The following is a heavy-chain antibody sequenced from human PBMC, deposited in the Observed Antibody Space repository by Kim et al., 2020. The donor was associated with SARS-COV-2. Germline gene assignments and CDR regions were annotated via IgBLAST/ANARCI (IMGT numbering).Heavy chain of an antibody. CDR2: MNPNSGNT. J-gene: IGHJ4*02. CDR1: GYTFTSYD. D-gene: IGHD3-9*01. Sequence: ASVKVSCKASGYTFTSYDINWVRQATGQGLEWMGWMNPNSGNTGYAQKFQGRVTMTRNTSISTAYMELSSLRSEDTAVYYCARARVRRYYDILTGYHKDYLFDYWGQGTLVTVSS. V-gene: IGHV1-8*01. CDR3: ARARVRRYYDILTGYHKDYLFDY.